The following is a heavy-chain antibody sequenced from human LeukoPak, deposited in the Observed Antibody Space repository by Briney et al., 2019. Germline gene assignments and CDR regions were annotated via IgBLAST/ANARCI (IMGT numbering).Heavy chain of an antibody. D-gene: IGHD3-10*01. CDR3: ARGFGESEYYYYGMDV. CDR1: GRPISRSRYY. J-gene: IGHJ6*02. CDR2: NYCAGGT. V-gene: IGHV4-39*01. Sequence: KASETLSLTCTVSGRPISRSRYYWRWIRQPPGGGLVWIWTNYCAGGTYYTPSLKSRVTISVDTSKNQFSLRLSSLTAADTAVYYCARGFGESEYYYYGMDVWGQGTTVTVSS.